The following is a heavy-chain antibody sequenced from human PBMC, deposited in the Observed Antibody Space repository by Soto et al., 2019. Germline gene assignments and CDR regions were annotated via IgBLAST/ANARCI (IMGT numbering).Heavy chain of an antibody. CDR3: ARDWSHIVGALRPYYYYGMDV. Sequence: ASVKVSCKASGYTFTSYYMHWVRQAPGQGLEWMGIINPSGGSTSYAQKFQGGVTMTRDTSTSTVYMELSSLRSEDTAVYYCARDWSHIVGALRPYYYYGMDVWGQGTTVTVSS. V-gene: IGHV1-46*01. D-gene: IGHD1-26*01. CDR2: INPSGGST. J-gene: IGHJ6*02. CDR1: GYTFTSYY.